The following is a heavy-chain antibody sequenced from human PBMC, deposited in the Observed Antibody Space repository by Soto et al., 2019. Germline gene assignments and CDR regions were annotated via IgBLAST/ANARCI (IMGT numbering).Heavy chain of an antibody. CDR2: MNPNSGNT. CDR1: GYTFTSYD. V-gene: IGHV1-8*01. Sequence: ASVKVSCKASGYTFTSYDINWVRQAAGQGLELMAWMNPNSGNTGYPQKFQGRVTVTRNTSISTAYMELSSLRSEDTAVYFCARAAIGIIFIPDARDAFALWGQGTMGTGS. CDR3: ARAAIGIIFIPDARDAFAL. J-gene: IGHJ3*01. D-gene: IGHD2-2*01.